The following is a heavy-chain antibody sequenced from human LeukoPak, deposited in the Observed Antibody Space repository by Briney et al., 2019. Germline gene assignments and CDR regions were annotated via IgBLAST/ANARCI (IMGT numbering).Heavy chain of an antibody. CDR1: GFTFSSYS. J-gene: IGHJ5*02. Sequence: GRSLRLSCAASGFTFSSYSMNWVRQAPGKGLEWVSYISSSSSTIYYADSVKGRFTISRDNAKNSLYLQMNSLRAEDTAVYYCARDPYSSSSFAPSTYNWFDPWGQGTLVTVSS. V-gene: IGHV3-48*01. CDR2: ISSSSSTI. CDR3: ARDPYSSSSFAPSTYNWFDP. D-gene: IGHD6-6*01.